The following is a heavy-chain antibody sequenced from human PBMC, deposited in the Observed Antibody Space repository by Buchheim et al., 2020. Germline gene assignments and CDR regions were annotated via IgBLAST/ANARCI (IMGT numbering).Heavy chain of an antibody. Sequence: QVQLQQWGAGLLKPSETLSLTCAVYGGSFSGYYWSWIRQPSGKGLEWFGEINHSGSTNYNPSLKSRVTISVVTTKNQFSLKLSSVTAADTAVYYCARERLSYGDPFDYWGQGTL. D-gene: IGHD4-17*01. CDR2: INHSGST. CDR3: ARERLSYGDPFDY. V-gene: IGHV4-34*01. CDR1: GGSFSGYY. J-gene: IGHJ4*02.